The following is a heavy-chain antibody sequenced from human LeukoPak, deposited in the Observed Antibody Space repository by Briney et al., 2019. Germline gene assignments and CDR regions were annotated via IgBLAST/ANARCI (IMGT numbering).Heavy chain of an antibody. V-gene: IGHV1-8*03. J-gene: IGHJ4*02. CDR1: GYTFTSYD. Sequence: ASVKVSCKASGYTFTSYDINWVRQAPGQGPEWMGWMNPNSGNPGYAQNFRGRVSSTRNNSISTAYMELRIRISESRGGNYGARLGELASDYYWGQGTPGTVSS. D-gene: IGHD3-16*01. CDR2: MNPNSGNP. CDR3: ARLGELASDYY.